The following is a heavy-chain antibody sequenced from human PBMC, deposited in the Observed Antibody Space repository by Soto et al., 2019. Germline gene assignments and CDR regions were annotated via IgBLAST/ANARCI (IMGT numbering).Heavy chain of an antibody. Sequence: PGGSLRLSCAASGFTFSSYAMHWVRQAPGKGLEWVAVISYDGSNKYYADSVKGRFTISRDNSKNTLYLQMNSLRAEDTAVYYYARDHHPSELSSSPIWGQGSLVTVSS. CDR2: ISYDGSNK. CDR1: GFTFSSYA. D-gene: IGHD6-6*01. J-gene: IGHJ4*02. CDR3: ARDHHPSELSSSPI. V-gene: IGHV3-30-3*01.